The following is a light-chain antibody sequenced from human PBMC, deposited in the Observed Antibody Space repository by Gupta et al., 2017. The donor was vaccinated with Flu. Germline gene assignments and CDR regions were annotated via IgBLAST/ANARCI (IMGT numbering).Light chain of an antibody. Sequence: QMTPSPSSVSASVGDRVTITCRASQDISIWLAWYQQKPGKAPKLLISAASNLQSGVPSRFSGSGSGTYCTLIIRGLQAEDLGTYYGQQASRLPVCTFGQGTKVEIK. CDR3: QQASRLPVCT. CDR1: QDISIW. V-gene: IGKV1-12*01. CDR2: AAS. J-gene: IGKJ1*01.